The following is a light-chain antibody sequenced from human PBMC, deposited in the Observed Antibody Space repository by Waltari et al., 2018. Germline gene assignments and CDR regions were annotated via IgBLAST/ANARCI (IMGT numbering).Light chain of an antibody. Sequence: DIQMTQSPSSVSASAGDRVTITCPASQGISGWLAWYQQKTGKAPNLLSYAASILQSGVPSRCSGSGSGTHCSLTISSLQPEDCATYYCQQAKSFPLTFGGGTKVEIK. V-gene: IGKV1D-12*01. J-gene: IGKJ4*01. CDR1: QGISGW. CDR2: AAS. CDR3: QQAKSFPLT.